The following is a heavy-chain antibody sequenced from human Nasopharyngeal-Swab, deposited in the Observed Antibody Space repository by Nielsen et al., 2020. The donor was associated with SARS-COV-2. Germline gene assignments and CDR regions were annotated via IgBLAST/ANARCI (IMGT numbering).Heavy chain of an antibody. V-gene: IGHV3-48*03. D-gene: IGHD3-10*01. CDR2: MSRSGGTI. J-gene: IGHJ6*02. CDR3: ARGITMIRGATRYYYGMDV. Sequence: VRQAPGKGLEWVSYMSRSGGTIYYADSVKGRFTISRDNAQDPLSLQMNSLRAEDTAVYYCARGITMIRGATRYYYGMDVWGQGTTVTVSS.